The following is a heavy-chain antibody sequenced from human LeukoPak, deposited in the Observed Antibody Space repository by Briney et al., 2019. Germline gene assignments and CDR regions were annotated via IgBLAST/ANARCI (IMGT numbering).Heavy chain of an antibody. Sequence: SETLSLTCSVSGGSISSYYWSWIRQPPGKGLEWIGYIYYSGSTNYNPSLKSRVTISVDTSKNQFSLKLSSVTAADTAVYYCARDGVRGYSYGLMYYGMDVWGQGTTVTVSS. D-gene: IGHD5-18*01. CDR3: ARDGVRGYSYGLMYYGMDV. CDR2: IYYSGST. V-gene: IGHV4-59*01. J-gene: IGHJ6*02. CDR1: GGSISSYY.